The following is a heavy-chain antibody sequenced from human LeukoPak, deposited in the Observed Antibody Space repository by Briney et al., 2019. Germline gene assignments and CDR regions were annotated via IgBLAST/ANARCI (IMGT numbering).Heavy chain of an antibody. CDR1: GGSLSSSSYY. Sequence: SETLSLTCTVSGGSLSSSSYYWGWIRQPPGKGLEWIGSIYYSGSTYYNPSLKSRVTISVDTSKNQFSLKLSSVTAADTAVYYCARDLGTYYYDSSGYYYWGQGTLVTVSS. D-gene: IGHD3-22*01. V-gene: IGHV4-39*07. J-gene: IGHJ4*02. CDR3: ARDLGTYYYDSSGYYY. CDR2: IYYSGST.